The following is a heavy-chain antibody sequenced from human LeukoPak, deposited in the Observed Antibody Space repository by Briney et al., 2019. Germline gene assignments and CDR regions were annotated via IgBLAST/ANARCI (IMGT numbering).Heavy chain of an antibody. J-gene: IGHJ4*02. D-gene: IGHD3-3*01. V-gene: IGHV1-8*03. CDR1: GYTFTSYD. CDR3: ARGPYYDFWSGYYKGDYFDY. Sequence: GASVKVSCKASGYTFTSYDINWVRQATGQGLEWMGWMNPNSGNTGYAQKFQGRVTITRNTSISTAYMELSSLRSEETAVYYCARGPYYDFWSGYYKGDYFDYWGQGTLVTVSS. CDR2: MNPNSGNT.